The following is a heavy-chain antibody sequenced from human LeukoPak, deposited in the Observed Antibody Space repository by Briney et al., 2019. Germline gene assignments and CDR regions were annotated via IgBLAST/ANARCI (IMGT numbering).Heavy chain of an antibody. CDR3: ARDPRGITALVDYFDY. CDR1: GFIFRSFG. V-gene: IGHV3-30*12. Sequence: GGSLRLSCTASGFIFRSFGMHWVRHAPGKGVEWVAVISYDGSNKYYADSVKGRFTISRDNSKNTLYLQMNSLRAEDTAVYYCARDPRGITALVDYFDYWGQGTLVTVSS. D-gene: IGHD5-18*01. CDR2: ISYDGSNK. J-gene: IGHJ4*02.